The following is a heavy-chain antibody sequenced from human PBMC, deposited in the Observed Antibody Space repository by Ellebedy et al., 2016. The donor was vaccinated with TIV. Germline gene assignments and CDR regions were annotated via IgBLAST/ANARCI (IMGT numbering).Heavy chain of an antibody. V-gene: IGHV4-31*03. CDR3: VRDFHDYGVDPFDV. Sequence: SETLSLTCSVSGDSISSGGYYWGWVRQPPGKGLEWIGHIYYSGTTSYNPSLKSRFDISVDMSENHFSLKMTSVTAADTAMYYCVRDFHDYGVDPFDVWGQGTMVTVPS. CDR2: IYYSGTT. D-gene: IGHD4-17*01. J-gene: IGHJ3*01. CDR1: GDSISSGGYY.